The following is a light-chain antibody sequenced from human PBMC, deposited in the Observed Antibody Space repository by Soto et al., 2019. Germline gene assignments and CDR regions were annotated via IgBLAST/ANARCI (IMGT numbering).Light chain of an antibody. CDR2: GTS. J-gene: IGKJ5*01. V-gene: IGKV3-20*01. CDR3: QQYGNSPIT. CDR1: ERIYSAY. Sequence: AQSVGALSLSQDERSTLSCRASERIYSAYLGWYQQKPGQAPRLLIYGTSSRATGIPDRFSGSGSGTDFTLTISRLEPEDFAVYYCQQYGNSPITFGQGTRLEI.